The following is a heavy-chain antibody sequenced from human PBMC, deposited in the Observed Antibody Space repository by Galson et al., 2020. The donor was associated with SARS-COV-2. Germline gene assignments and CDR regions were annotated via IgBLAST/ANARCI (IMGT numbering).Heavy chain of an antibody. Sequence: SETLSLTCTVSGGSMKYYYWSWIRQAPGKGLEWIGNIYYSGDTDYNPSLKSRVTISIDPSKNQFSLKVSSVTAADTAVYYCARHGHGDVLLPQTQTGFFDSWGQGNLVTVSS. CDR3: ARHGHGDVLLPQTQTGFFDS. D-gene: IGHD3-10*01. CDR2: IYYSGDT. V-gene: IGHV4-59*08. CDR1: GGSMKYYY. J-gene: IGHJ4*02.